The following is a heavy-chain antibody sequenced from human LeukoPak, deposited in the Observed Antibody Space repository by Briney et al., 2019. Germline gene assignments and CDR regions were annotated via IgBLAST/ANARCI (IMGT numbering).Heavy chain of an antibody. CDR3: ARDRLSGYSGYDPFDY. V-gene: IGHV1-69*13. CDR2: IIPIFGTA. J-gene: IGHJ4*02. D-gene: IGHD5-12*01. Sequence: SVKVSCKASGGTFSSYAISWVRQAPGQGLEWMGGIIPIFGTANYAQKFQGRVTITADGSTSTAYMELSSLRSEDTAVYYCARDRLSGYSGYDPFDYWGQGTLVTVSS. CDR1: GGTFSSYA.